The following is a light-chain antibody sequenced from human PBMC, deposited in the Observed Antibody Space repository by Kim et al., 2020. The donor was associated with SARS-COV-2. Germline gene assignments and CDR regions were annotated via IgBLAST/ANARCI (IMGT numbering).Light chain of an antibody. V-gene: IGKV1-27*01. CDR1: QDISSY. Sequence: DIQMTQSPSSLSASVGDTVTITCRASQDISSYLAWYQQQPGKAPKLLIYAASSLQSGVTSRFSGSRSGTDFTLTISSLQPEDVATYYCQKYDSAPLTFGGGTKVEIK. CDR3: QKYDSAPLT. J-gene: IGKJ4*01. CDR2: AAS.